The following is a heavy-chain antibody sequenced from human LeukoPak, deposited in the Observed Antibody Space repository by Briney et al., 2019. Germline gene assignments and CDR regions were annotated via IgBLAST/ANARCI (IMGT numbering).Heavy chain of an antibody. J-gene: IGHJ4*02. Sequence: SETLSLTCTVSGGSISSYFWSWIRQPAGKGLEWVGRIFSSGSTSYNPSLKSRITMSKDTSKNQFSLKLSSVTAADTAMYYCARMGLAAAAADYWGQGTLVTVSS. CDR1: GGSISSYF. V-gene: IGHV4-4*07. D-gene: IGHD6-13*01. CDR2: IFSSGST. CDR3: ARMGLAAAAADY.